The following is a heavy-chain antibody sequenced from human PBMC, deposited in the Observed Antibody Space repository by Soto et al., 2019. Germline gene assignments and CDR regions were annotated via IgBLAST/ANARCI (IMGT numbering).Heavy chain of an antibody. J-gene: IGHJ4*02. Sequence: QVQLQESGPGLVKPSGTLSLTCAVSGDSISSSYWWSWVRQPPGKGLEWIGEIYHSGSTNYNPSLKIRVTISVDKSKNQFSLMLSSVTAADTAVYYCARGLGSGWYVAYWGQGTLVTVSS. V-gene: IGHV4-4*02. CDR2: IYHSGST. D-gene: IGHD6-19*01. CDR1: GDSISSSYW. CDR3: ARGLGSGWYVAY.